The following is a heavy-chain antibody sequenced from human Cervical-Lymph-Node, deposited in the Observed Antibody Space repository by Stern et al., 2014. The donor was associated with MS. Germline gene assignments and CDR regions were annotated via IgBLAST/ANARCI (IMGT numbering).Heavy chain of an antibody. CDR3: ATGRHMVRGVYFDY. J-gene: IGHJ4*02. CDR2: FDPEDGKT. CDR1: GYTLTELS. Sequence: QVQLVQSGAEVKKPGASVKVSCKVSGYTLTELSMHWVRQAPGKGLEWMGGFDPEDGKTFYAQKFKGRVTMTEDPTTDTAYKELSSLRSEDTAVYCGATGRHMVRGVYFDYWGQGTLVTVSS. D-gene: IGHD3-10*01. V-gene: IGHV1-24*01.